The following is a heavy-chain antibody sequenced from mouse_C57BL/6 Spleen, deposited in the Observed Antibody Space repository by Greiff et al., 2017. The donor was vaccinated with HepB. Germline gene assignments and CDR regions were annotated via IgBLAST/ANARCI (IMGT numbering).Heavy chain of an antibody. CDR3: TSLTGTQAWFAY. CDR1: GFNIKDYY. J-gene: IGHJ3*01. Sequence: EVQLQQSGAELVRPGASVKLSCTASGFNIKDYYMHWVKQRPEQGLEWIGRIDPEDGDTEYAPKFQGKATMTADTSSNTAYLQLSSLTSEDTAVYYWTSLTGTQAWFAYWGQGTLVTVSA. CDR2: IDPEDGDT. V-gene: IGHV14-1*01. D-gene: IGHD4-1*01.